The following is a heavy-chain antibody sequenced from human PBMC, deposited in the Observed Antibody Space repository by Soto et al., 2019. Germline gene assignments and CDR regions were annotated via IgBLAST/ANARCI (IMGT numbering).Heavy chain of an antibody. V-gene: IGHV4-39*01. CDR1: GASISVHSYY. Sequence: PSETLSLTCTVSGASISVHSYYWTWIRQPPGKGLEWIGSSYYSGTTYFNPSLKSRATISVDTSKNQFSLRLTSVTAADSGVYYCAKLVRDDVRRSDLDHWGQGTLVTVSS. CDR3: AKLVRDDVRRSDLDH. D-gene: IGHD3-10*02. J-gene: IGHJ4*02. CDR2: SYYSGTT.